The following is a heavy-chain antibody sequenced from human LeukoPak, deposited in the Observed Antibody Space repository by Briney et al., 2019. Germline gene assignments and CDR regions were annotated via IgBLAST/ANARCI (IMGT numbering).Heavy chain of an antibody. V-gene: IGHV3-53*04. Sequence: GGSLRLSCAASGFTFSSYAMHWVRQAPGKGLEWVSVIYSGGSTYYADSVKGRFTISRHNSKNTLYLQMNSLRAEDTAVYYCARQYSYSPEGYYFDYWGQGTLVTVSS. CDR2: IYSGGST. D-gene: IGHD5-18*01. CDR3: ARQYSYSPEGYYFDY. J-gene: IGHJ4*02. CDR1: GFTFSSYA.